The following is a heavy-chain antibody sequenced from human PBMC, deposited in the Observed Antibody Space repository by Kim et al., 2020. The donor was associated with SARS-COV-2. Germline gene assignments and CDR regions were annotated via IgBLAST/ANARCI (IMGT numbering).Heavy chain of an antibody. D-gene: IGHD2-2*01. CDR2: GNGDT. J-gene: IGHJ4*02. V-gene: IGHV1-3*01. Sequence: GNGDTKFSQQFQGRVTLTSDTSASAAYMELSSLGSEDTAVYYCARSRSLDYWGQGTLVTVSS. CDR3: ARSRSLDY.